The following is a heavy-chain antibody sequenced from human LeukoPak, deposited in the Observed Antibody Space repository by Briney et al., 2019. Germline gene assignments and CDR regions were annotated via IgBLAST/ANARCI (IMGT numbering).Heavy chain of an antibody. CDR1: GDSITSYF. Sequence: SETLSLTCTVSGDSITSYFWSWIRQPPGKGLEWIGYVFYIGSTNYNPSLKSRVTLSVDTSKNQFSLNLRSVTAADTAVYYRARGPFRDSSSWYYFDYWGQGTLVTVSS. J-gene: IGHJ4*02. D-gene: IGHD6-13*01. V-gene: IGHV4-59*01. CDR3: ARGPFRDSSSWYYFDY. CDR2: VFYIGST.